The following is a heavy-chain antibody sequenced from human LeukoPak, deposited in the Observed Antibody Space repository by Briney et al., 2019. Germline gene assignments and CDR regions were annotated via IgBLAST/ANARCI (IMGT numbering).Heavy chain of an antibody. Sequence: GGSLRLSCAASGFTFSSYAMSWVRQAPGKGLEWVSAISGSGGSTYYADSVKGRFTISRDNAKNSLYLQMNSLRAEDTAVYYCARGSDYFDYWGQGTLVTVSS. CDR2: ISGSGGST. CDR1: GFTFSSYA. V-gene: IGHV3-23*01. J-gene: IGHJ4*02. CDR3: ARGSDYFDY.